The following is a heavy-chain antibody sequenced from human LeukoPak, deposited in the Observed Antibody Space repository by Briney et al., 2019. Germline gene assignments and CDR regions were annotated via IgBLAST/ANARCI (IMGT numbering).Heavy chain of an antibody. CDR2: IIPILGIA. Sequence: SVKVSCKASGGTFSSYAISWVRQASGQGLEWMGRIIPILGIANYAQKFQGRVTITADKSTSTAYMELSSLRSEATAVYYCARLYGSGSSYNWFDPWGQGTLVTVSS. CDR1: GGTFSSYA. J-gene: IGHJ5*02. D-gene: IGHD3-10*01. CDR3: ARLYGSGSSYNWFDP. V-gene: IGHV1-69*04.